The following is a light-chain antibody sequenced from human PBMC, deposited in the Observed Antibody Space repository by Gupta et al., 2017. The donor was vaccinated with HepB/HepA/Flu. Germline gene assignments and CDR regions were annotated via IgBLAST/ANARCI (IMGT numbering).Light chain of an antibody. Sequence: VLTQSPLSLPVTPGEPASVSCRSSQSLLHSNGYNYLDWYLQKPGQSPQLLIYLGSSRASGVPDRFSGSGSGTDFTLKISRVEAEDVGVYYCMQALQTPYTFGQGTKLEIK. J-gene: IGKJ2*01. CDR1: QSLLHSNGYNY. CDR3: MQALQTPYT. V-gene: IGKV2-28*01. CDR2: LGS.